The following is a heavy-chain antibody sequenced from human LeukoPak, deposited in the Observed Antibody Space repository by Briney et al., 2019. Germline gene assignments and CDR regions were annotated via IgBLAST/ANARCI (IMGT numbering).Heavy chain of an antibody. J-gene: IGHJ2*01. Sequence: GGSLRLSCAASGFAFSGFGMSWVRQAPGKGLEWVATISHDSIGTHYIDSVKGRFRISRDNNEGTLDLQMNSLRAEDTAVYYCAELGITMIGGVWGRGTLVTVSS. V-gene: IGHV3-23*01. CDR3: AELGITMIGGV. D-gene: IGHD3-10*02. CDR1: GFAFSGFG. CDR2: ISHDSIGT.